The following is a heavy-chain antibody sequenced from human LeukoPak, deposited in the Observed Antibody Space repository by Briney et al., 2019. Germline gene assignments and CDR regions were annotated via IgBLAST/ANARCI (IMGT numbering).Heavy chain of an antibody. J-gene: IGHJ3*02. CDR2: ISGSGGST. V-gene: IGHV3-23*01. CDR3: AKYRIPTYYYDSSGYHDAFDI. Sequence: PGGTLRLSCAASGFTFSSYGMSWVRQAPGKGLEWVSAISGSGGSTYYADSVKGRFTISRDNSKNTLYLQMNSLRAEDTAVYYCAKYRIPTYYYDSSGYHDAFDIWGQGTMVAVSS. D-gene: IGHD3-22*01. CDR1: GFTFSSYG.